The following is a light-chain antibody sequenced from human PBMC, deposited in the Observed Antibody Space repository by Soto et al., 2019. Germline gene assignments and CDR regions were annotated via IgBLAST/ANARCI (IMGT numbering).Light chain of an antibody. CDR3: NSYAGSSVVV. CDR1: SSDVGRYNY. CDR2: EVN. V-gene: IGLV2-8*01. Sequence: QSVLTQPPSASGSPGQSVTISCTGTSSDVGRYNYVSWYQQHPGKAPKLLIYEVNKRPSGVPDRFSGSKSGNTASLTVSGLQLEDEAEYYCNSYAGSSVVVFGGGTKLTVL. J-gene: IGLJ2*01.